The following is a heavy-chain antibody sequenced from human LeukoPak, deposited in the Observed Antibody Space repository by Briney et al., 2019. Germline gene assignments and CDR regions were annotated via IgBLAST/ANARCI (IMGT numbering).Heavy chain of an antibody. CDR3: ARDSQHLNFDY. D-gene: IGHD3-3*02. J-gene: IGHJ4*02. Sequence: GGSLRLSCAASGFTFSNYWMNWVRQAPGKGLERVANIKEDGGEKFYVDSVKGRFIISRDNAKNSLYLQMNSLRAEDTAVYYCARDSQHLNFDYWGQGTLVTVSS. CDR1: GFTFSNYW. CDR2: IKEDGGEK. V-gene: IGHV3-7*04.